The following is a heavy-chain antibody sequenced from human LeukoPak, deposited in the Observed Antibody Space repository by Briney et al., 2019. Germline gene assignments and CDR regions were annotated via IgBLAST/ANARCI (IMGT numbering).Heavy chain of an antibody. CDR3: ARPRYYYGSGSYFSGMDV. J-gene: IGHJ6*02. V-gene: IGHV3-21*01. D-gene: IGHD3-10*01. Sequence: PGGSLRLSCAASGFTFSSYAMSWVRQAPGKGLEWVSSISSSSSYIYYAVSVKGRFTISRDNAKNSLYLQMNSLRAEDTAVYYCARPRYYYGSGSYFSGMDVWGQGTTVTVSS. CDR1: GFTFSSYA. CDR2: ISSSSSYI.